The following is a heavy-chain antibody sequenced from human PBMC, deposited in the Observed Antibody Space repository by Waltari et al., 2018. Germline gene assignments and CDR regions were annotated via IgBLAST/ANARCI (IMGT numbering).Heavy chain of an antibody. V-gene: IGHV3-48*03. D-gene: IGHD1-26*01. CDR3: ARGEGGANEY. CDR2: ISSGASTI. J-gene: IGHJ4*01. CDR1: GFHFRNYE. Sequence: EVQLVESGGGLVQPGGSLRLLRAASGFHFRNYEINWVRQAPGKGLEWVSYISSGASTIFYADSVKGRFTISRDNAKNSVYLEMNSLRADDTAIYYCARGEGGANEYWGQGTLVTVSS.